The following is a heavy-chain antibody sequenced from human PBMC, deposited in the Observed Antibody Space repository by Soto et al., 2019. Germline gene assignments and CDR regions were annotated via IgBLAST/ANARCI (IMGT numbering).Heavy chain of an antibody. D-gene: IGHD2-15*01. CDR1: GYTFTNYG. V-gene: IGHV1-18*01. Sequence: QVQLVQSGAEVKKPGASVKVSCKASGYTFTNYGVSWVRQAPGQGLEWMGWINTYKGNTNYAQKFQGRVTMTTDTSTSTAYMELRSLRSDDTAIYYSAKVQEKWSKFFDYWGQGTLVTVSS. CDR3: AKVQEKWSKFFDY. J-gene: IGHJ4*02. CDR2: INTYKGNT.